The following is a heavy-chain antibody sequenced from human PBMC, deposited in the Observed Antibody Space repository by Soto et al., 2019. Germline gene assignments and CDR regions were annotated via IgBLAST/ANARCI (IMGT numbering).Heavy chain of an antibody. D-gene: IGHD2-2*01. CDR1: GFTVSSNY. V-gene: IGHV3-53*01. J-gene: IGHJ4*02. CDR3: AREPPYPSYCSSTSCYGDYFDY. CDR2: IYSGGSK. Sequence: PGGSLRLSCAASGFTVSSNYTSWVRQAPGKGLEWVSVIYSGGSKYYADSVKGRFTISRDNSKNTLYLQMNSLRAEDTAVYYCAREPPYPSYCSSTSCYGDYFDYWGQGTLVTVSS.